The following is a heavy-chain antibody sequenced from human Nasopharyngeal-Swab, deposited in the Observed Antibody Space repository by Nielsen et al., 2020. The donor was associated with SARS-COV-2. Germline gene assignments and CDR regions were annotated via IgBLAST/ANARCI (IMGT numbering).Heavy chain of an antibody. CDR1: GFTFSSYW. Sequence: GESMKISCAASGFTFSSYWMHWVRQAPGKGLVRVSRINSDGSSTSYADSVKGRFTISRDNAKNTLYLQMNSLRAEDTAVYYCARDLDYYDSNGGYWGQGTLVTVSS. V-gene: IGHV3-74*01. CDR2: INSDGSST. D-gene: IGHD3-22*01. CDR3: ARDLDYYDSNGGY. J-gene: IGHJ4*02.